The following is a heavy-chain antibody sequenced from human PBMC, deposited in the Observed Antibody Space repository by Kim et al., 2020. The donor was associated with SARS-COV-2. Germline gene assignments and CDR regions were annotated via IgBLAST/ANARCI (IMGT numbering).Heavy chain of an antibody. CDR3: ARARGLRFPFDL. J-gene: IGHJ4*02. D-gene: IGHD3-3*01. V-gene: IGHV4-30-2*04. Sequence: YYHPSLKTRVTKSGDTSKNQFALNLNYVTAADTAVYFCARARGLRFPFDLWGQGTLVTVSS.